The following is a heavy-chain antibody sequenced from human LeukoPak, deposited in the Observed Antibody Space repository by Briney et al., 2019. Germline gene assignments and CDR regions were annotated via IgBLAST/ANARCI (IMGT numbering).Heavy chain of an antibody. V-gene: IGHV4-34*01. J-gene: IGHJ5*02. CDR3: ARGALLRYFDWLLPDNWFDP. CDR1: GGSFSGYY. CDR2: TNHSGST. Sequence: SETLSLTYAVYGGSFSGYYWSWIRQPPGKGLEWIGETNHSGSTNYNPSLKSRVTISVDTSKNQFSLKLSSVTAADTAVYYCARGALLRYFDWLLPDNWFDPWGQGTLVTVSS. D-gene: IGHD3-9*01.